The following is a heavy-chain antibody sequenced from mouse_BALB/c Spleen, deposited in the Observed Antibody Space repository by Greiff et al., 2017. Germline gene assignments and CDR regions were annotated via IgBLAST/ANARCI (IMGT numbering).Heavy chain of an antibody. CDR2: IWAGGST. Sequence: VKLMESGPGLVAPSQSLSITCTVSGFSLTGYGVHWVRQPPGKGLEWLGVIWAGGSTNYNSALMSRLSISKDNSKSQVFLKMNSLQTDDTAMYYCAKSMITTNGGFAYWGQGTLVTVSA. J-gene: IGHJ3*01. D-gene: IGHD2-4*01. CDR3: AKSMITTNGGFAY. V-gene: IGHV2-9*02. CDR1: GFSLTGYG.